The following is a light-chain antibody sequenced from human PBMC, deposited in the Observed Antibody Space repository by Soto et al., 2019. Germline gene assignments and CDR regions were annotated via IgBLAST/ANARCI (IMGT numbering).Light chain of an antibody. V-gene: IGLV2-8*01. CDR2: EVS. J-gene: IGLJ2*01. CDR3: SSYAGSNNLEV. CDR1: SSDVGGYNY. Sequence: QSALTQPPSASGSPGQSVTISCTGTSSDVGGYNYVSWYQQHPGKAPKLMIYEVSKRPSGVPDRFSDSKSGNTASLTVSGLQAEDEADYYCSSYAGSNNLEVFGGGTKLTVL.